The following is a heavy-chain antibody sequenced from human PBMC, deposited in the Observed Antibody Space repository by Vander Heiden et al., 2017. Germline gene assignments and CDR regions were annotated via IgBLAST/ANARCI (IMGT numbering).Heavy chain of an antibody. CDR3: ARTGNCVGTSCFSPY. CDR1: GYTFTNFD. V-gene: IGHV1-8*02. D-gene: IGHD2-2*03. CDR2: MNANSGHT. J-gene: IGHJ4*02. Sequence: QVRLVQSGAEVKKPGASVKVSCSTSGYTFTNFDINWVRQAPGQGLEWMGWMNANSGHTAFAEKFQGRVTMTRSTSTGTAYMELSGLRSDDTAMYYCARTGNCVGTSCFSPYWGQGTLVTVSS.